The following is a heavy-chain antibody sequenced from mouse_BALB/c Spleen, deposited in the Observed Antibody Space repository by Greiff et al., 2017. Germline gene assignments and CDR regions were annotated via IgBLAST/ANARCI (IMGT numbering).Heavy chain of an antibody. CDR1: GYTFTSYW. V-gene: IGHV1-7*01. Sequence: VKLQESGAELAKPGASVKMSCKASGYTFTSYWMHWVKQRPGQGLEWIGYINPSTGYTEYNQKFKDKATLTADKSSSTAYMQLSSLTSEDSAVYYCARMATGFAYWGQGTLVTVSA. D-gene: IGHD1-2*01. CDR2: INPSTGYT. CDR3: ARMATGFAY. J-gene: IGHJ3*01.